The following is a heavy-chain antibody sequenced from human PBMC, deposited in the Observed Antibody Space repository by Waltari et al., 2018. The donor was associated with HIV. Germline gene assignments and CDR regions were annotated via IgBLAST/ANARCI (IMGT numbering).Heavy chain of an antibody. D-gene: IGHD3-22*01. V-gene: IGHV1-3*01. CDR2: INAGNGNT. CDR3: ARAIDYYDSSGFQH. Sequence: QVQLVQSGAEVKKPGASVKVSCKASGYIFTGHAMHWVRQAPGQRLEWMGWINAGNGNTKYSQKFQGRITITRDTSASTVYMELSSLRSEDTSVYFCARAIDYYDSSGFQHWGQGTLVTVSS. CDR1: GYIFTGHA. J-gene: IGHJ1*01.